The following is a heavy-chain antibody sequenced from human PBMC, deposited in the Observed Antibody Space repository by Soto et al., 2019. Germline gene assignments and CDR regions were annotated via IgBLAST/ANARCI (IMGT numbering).Heavy chain of an antibody. CDR1: GFTFSTYS. CDR2: ISDNSSVI. J-gene: IGHJ4*02. Sequence: GGSLRLSCAASGFTFSTYSINWVRQAPGKGLEWISYISDNSSVIYYADAVKGRFTISRDNAKNSLYLQMNSLRDEDTAVYYCARDRDAYCSKGICSGPYFDYWGQGTLVTVS. D-gene: IGHD2-8*01. V-gene: IGHV3-48*02. CDR3: ARDRDAYCSKGICSGPYFDY.